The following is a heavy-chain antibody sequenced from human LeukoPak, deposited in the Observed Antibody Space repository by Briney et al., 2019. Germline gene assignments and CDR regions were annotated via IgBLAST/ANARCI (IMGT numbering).Heavy chain of an antibody. Sequence: SETLSLTCTVSGGSISNYYWTWIRQPAGKGLEWIGRIYRTGSTNYNPSLRSRVTISVDTSKNQFSLKLSSVTAADTAVYYCARHQDIVLMVYATNQPFDYWGQGTLVTVSS. CDR1: GGSISNYY. J-gene: IGHJ4*02. CDR2: IYRTGST. D-gene: IGHD2-8*01. V-gene: IGHV4-4*07. CDR3: ARHQDIVLMVYATNQPFDY.